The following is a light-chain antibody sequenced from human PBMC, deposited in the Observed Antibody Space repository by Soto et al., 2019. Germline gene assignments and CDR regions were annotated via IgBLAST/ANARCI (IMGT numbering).Light chain of an antibody. J-gene: IGKJ4*01. V-gene: IGKV3-11*01. CDR3: QQRSNWPLT. CDR1: QSVSDNY. Sequence: EIVLTQSPATLSLSPGERATLSCRASQSVSDNYLAWYLQRPGQAPRLLIYDASSRATGIPARFSGSGSGTDFTLTISSLEPEDFAVYYCQQRSNWPLTFGGGTKVEIK. CDR2: DAS.